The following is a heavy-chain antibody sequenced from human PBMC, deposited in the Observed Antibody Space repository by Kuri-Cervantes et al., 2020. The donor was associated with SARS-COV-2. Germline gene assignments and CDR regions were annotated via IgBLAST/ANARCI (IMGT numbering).Heavy chain of an antibody. CDR2: IYYSGST. CDR1: GGSISSYY. Sequence: SETLSLTCTVSGGSISSYYWSWIRQPPGKGLEWIGYIYYSGSTNYNPSLKSRVTISVDTSKNQFSLKLSSVTAADSAVYYCATGDQLLVGWFDPWGQGTLVTVSS. J-gene: IGHJ5*02. D-gene: IGHD2-2*01. V-gene: IGHV4-59*01. CDR3: ATGDQLLVGWFDP.